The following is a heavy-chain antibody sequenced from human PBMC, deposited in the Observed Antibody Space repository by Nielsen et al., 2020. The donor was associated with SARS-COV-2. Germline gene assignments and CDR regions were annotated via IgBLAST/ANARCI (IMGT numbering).Heavy chain of an antibody. CDR3: ATSSPFLGSYYYYGMDV. Sequence: SETLSLTCTVSGGSISNYYWSWIRQPPGKGLEWIGYIYYSGSTIYNPSLESRVTISVDTSKTQFSLKLSSVTAADTAVYYCATSSPFLGSYYYYGMDVWGQGTTVTVSS. D-gene: IGHD1-26*01. CDR2: IYYSGST. V-gene: IGHV4-59*13. J-gene: IGHJ6*02. CDR1: GGSISNYY.